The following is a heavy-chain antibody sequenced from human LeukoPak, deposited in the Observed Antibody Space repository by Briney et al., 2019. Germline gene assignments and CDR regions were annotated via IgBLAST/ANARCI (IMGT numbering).Heavy chain of an antibody. J-gene: IGHJ4*02. CDR3: AKGGPVVASAFDY. D-gene: IGHD2-15*01. CDR1: GFTFSNYA. Sequence: TGGSLRLSCAASGFTFSNYAMSWVRQAPGKGLEWVSTITSSGASTDYADSVKGRFTISRDNSKNMLYLQMNSLRVEDTAVYYRAKGGPVVASAFDYWGRGTLVTVSS. V-gene: IGHV3-23*01. CDR2: ITSSGAST.